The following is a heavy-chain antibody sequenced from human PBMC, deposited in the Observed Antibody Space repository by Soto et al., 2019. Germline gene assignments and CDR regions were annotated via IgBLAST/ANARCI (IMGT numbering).Heavy chain of an antibody. D-gene: IGHD3-22*01. CDR1: GFTFSSYA. V-gene: IGHV3-23*01. CDR2: ISGSGGST. J-gene: IGHJ6*02. CDR3: AKRADSSGYYGPFYYYGMDV. Sequence: AGGSLRLSCAASGFTFSSYAMSWVRQAPGNGLEWVSAISGSGGSTYYADSVKGRVTISRDNSKNTLYLQMNSLRAEDTAVYYCAKRADSSGYYGPFYYYGMDVWGQGTTVTVSS.